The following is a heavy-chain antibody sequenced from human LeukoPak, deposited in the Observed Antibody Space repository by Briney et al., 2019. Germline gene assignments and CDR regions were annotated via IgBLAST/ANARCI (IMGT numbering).Heavy chain of an antibody. CDR1: GFTFSSYA. CDR2: VSSHGINT. V-gene: IGHV3-64D*06. D-gene: IGHD5-18*01. CDR3: VKDKWLRVYSYGPFDH. Sequence: GGSLRLSCSASGFTFSSYAMHWVRQAPGKALEYISPVSSHGINTYYADSVKGRFTISRDNSKNTLDLQLNSLRPEDTAVYYCVKDKWLRVYSYGPFDHWGQGTLVTVSS. J-gene: IGHJ4*02.